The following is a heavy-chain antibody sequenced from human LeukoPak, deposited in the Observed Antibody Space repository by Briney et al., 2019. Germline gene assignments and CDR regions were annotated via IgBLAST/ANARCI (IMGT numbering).Heavy chain of an antibody. Sequence: GGSLRLSCAASGFTFSSYAMHWVRQAPGKGLEWVSYISSSGSTIYYADSVKGRFTISRDNAKNSLYLQMNSLRAEDSAVYYCARDYFGSGSYRGSAFDYWGQGTLVTVS. J-gene: IGHJ4*02. D-gene: IGHD3-10*01. CDR2: ISSSGSTI. CDR1: GFTFSSYA. CDR3: ARDYFGSGSYRGSAFDY. V-gene: IGHV3-48*03.